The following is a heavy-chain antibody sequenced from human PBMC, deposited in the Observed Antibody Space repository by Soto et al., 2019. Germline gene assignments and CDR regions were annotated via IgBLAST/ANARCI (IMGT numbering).Heavy chain of an antibody. Sequence: QLRESGPALLRPAETLSLSCTVSGDSINSNFYYWAWVRQSPGKGPEWIGSIFKSGNAYYHASVKSRVTMSIDTSNNQFSLRLTSVTAADTGVYYCARHALFQPRVTEGVWFDPWGQGRLVTVSS. CDR1: GDSINSNFYY. J-gene: IGHJ5*02. CDR3: ARHALFQPRVTEGVWFDP. V-gene: IGHV4-39*01. CDR2: IFKSGNA. D-gene: IGHD2-21*02.